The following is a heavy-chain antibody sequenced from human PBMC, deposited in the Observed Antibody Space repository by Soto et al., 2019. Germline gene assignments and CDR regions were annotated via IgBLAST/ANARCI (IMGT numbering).Heavy chain of an antibody. CDR2: IYHSGST. CDR1: GGSISSSNW. D-gene: IGHD2-8*01. CDR3: VRRGYCTNGVCDYGMDV. J-gene: IGHJ6*02. Sequence: QVQLQESGPGLVKPSGTLSLTCAVSGGSISSSNWWSWVRQPPGKGMEWIGEIYHSGSTNYNPSLKSRVTRSVDTSKNQFSLKLSAVTAADTAVYYCVRRGYCTNGVCDYGMDVWGQGTTVTVSS. V-gene: IGHV4-4*02.